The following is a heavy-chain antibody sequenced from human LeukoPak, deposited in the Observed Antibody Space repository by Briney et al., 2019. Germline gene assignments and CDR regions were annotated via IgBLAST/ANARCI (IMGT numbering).Heavy chain of an antibody. CDR3: ARDAGSRIQLWLRSYYYMDV. CDR2: ISSSSSYI. D-gene: IGHD5-18*01. J-gene: IGHJ6*03. CDR1: GFTFSSYS. V-gene: IGHV3-21*01. Sequence: SGGSLRLSCAASGFTFSSYSMNLVRQAPGKGLEWVSSISSSSSYIYYADSVKGRFTISRDNAKNSLYLQMNSLRAEDTAVYYCARDAGSRIQLWLRSYYYMDVWGKGTTVTVSS.